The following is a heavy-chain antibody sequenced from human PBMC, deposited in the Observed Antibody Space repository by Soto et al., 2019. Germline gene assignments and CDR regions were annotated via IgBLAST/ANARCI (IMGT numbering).Heavy chain of an antibody. V-gene: IGHV1-69*13. J-gene: IGHJ5*02. CDR2: IIPIFGTA. CDR1: GGTFSSYA. Sequence: GASVKVSCKASGGTFSSYAISWVRQAPGQGLEWMGGIIPIFGTANYAQKFQGRVTITADESTSTAYMELSSLRPEDTAVYYCARYCSSTSCYLGPGSRWFDPWGQGTLVTVSS. D-gene: IGHD2-2*01. CDR3: ARYCSSTSCYLGPGSRWFDP.